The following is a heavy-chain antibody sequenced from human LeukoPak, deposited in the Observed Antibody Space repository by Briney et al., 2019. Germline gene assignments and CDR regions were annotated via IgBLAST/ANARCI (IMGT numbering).Heavy chain of an antibody. Sequence: PGGSLRLSCAASGFTFSSYAMHWVRQAPGKGLKWLAVISYDGSSKYYADSVKGRFTISRDNSKNTLYLQMNSLRAEDTAVYYCAKDRVAAAAPYYYYMDVWGKGTTVTVSS. CDR2: ISYDGSSK. D-gene: IGHD6-13*01. CDR3: AKDRVAAAAPYYYYMDV. V-gene: IGHV3-30-3*01. J-gene: IGHJ6*03. CDR1: GFTFSSYA.